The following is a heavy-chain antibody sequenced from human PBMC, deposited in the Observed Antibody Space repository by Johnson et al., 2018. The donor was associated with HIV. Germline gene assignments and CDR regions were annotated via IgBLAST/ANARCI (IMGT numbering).Heavy chain of an antibody. CDR2: IYSGGST. D-gene: IGHD5-18*01. Sequence: SLRLSCAASGFTVSSNYMSWVRQAPGKGLEWVSVIYSGGSTFYADSVKGRFTISRDNSKNTLYLQMNSLRAGDTAVYYCAGGSWYSYGPQDAFDIWGQGTMVTVSS. CDR3: AGGSWYSYGPQDAFDI. CDR1: GFTVSSNY. V-gene: IGHV3-53*01. J-gene: IGHJ3*02.